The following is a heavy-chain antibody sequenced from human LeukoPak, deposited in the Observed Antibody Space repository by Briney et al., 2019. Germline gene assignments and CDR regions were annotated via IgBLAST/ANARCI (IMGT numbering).Heavy chain of an antibody. J-gene: IGHJ1*01. CDR2: INHSGST. V-gene: IGHV4-34*01. D-gene: IGHD3-10*01. CDR3: ARGRTYYGSGSYYRAEYFQH. Sequence: SETLSLTCAVYGGSFSGYYWSWIRQPPGKGLEWIGEINHSGSTNYNPSLKSRVTISVDTSKNQFSLKLSSVTAADTAVYYCARGRTYYGSGSYYRAEYFQHWGQGTLVTVSS. CDR1: GGSFSGYY.